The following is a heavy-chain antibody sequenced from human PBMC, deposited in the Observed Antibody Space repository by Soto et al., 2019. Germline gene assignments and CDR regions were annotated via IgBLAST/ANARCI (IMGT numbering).Heavy chain of an antibody. V-gene: IGHV1-46*01. CDR1: EYTFTSYY. Sequence: ASVKVSCKASEYTFTSYYMHWVRQAPGQGLEWMGIINPSGGSTSYAQKFQGRVTMTRDTSTSTVYTELSSLRSEDTAVYYCAREGLLWFGDQIWGRDAFDIWGQGTMVTVSS. CDR2: INPSGGST. D-gene: IGHD3-10*01. CDR3: AREGLLWFGDQIWGRDAFDI. J-gene: IGHJ3*02.